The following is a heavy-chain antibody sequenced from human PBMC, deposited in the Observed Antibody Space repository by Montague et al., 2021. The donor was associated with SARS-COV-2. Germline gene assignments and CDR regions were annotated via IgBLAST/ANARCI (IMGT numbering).Heavy chain of an antibody. V-gene: IGHV4-59*01. J-gene: IGHJ4*02. CDR2: IYYYGNT. D-gene: IGHD3-10*01. CDR3: AKEFGSGSINPTY. CDR1: GDSIRNYF. Sequence: SETLSLTCTVSGDSIRNYFWSWIRQPPGKGLEWIGYIYYYGNTHYNPSLKSRATISIDTSRNLFSLQLRSVTAADTAVYFCAKEFGSGSINPTYSGQGVLVTVSS.